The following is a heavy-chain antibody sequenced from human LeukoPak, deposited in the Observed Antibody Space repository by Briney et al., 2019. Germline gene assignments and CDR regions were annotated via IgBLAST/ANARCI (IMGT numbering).Heavy chain of an antibody. J-gene: IGHJ4*02. CDR3: ARDLHVVVTVSHFDY. D-gene: IGHD2-21*02. CDR2: ISYDGSNK. Sequence: GGSLRLSCAASGFTFSSYAMHWVRQAPGKGLEWVAVISYDGSNKYYADSVKGRFTISRDNSKNTLYLQMNSLRAEDTAVYYCARDLHVVVTVSHFDYWGQGTLVTVSS. CDR1: GFTFSSYA. V-gene: IGHV3-30*04.